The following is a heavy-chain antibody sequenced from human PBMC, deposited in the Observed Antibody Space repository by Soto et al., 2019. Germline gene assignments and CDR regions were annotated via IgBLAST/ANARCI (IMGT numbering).Heavy chain of an antibody. D-gene: IGHD4-17*01. CDR3: ARDGSTVTTNYHYAMDV. CDR2: ISYDGSNK. J-gene: IGHJ6*02. CDR1: GFTFSSYA. V-gene: IGHV3-30-3*01. Sequence: QVQLVESGGGVVQPGRSLRLSCAASGFTFSSYAMHWVRQAPGKGLEWVAVISYDGSNKYYADSVKGRFTISRDNAKNSLYLQMNSLRAEDTAVYYCARDGSTVTTNYHYAMDVWGQGTTVTVSS.